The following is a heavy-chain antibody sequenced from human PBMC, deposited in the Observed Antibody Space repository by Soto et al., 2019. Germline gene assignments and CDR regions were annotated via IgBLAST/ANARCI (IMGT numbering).Heavy chain of an antibody. CDR2: INTLNGNT. CDR3: ARVGTIDNCSDDFEY. Sequence: QVQLVQSGAEVKKPGASVKVSYKASGYTFINYAINWVRQSPGQRLEWMGWINTLNGNTRYSQKFQDRVTITRDTSASTVYMEMSGLRSEDTSVYYCARVGTIDNCSDDFEYWGQGTLVAVSS. D-gene: IGHD1-20*01. V-gene: IGHV1-3*04. CDR1: GYTFINYA. J-gene: IGHJ4*02.